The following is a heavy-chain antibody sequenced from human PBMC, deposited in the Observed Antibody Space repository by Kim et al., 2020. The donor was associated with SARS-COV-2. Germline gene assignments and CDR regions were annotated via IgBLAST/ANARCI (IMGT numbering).Heavy chain of an antibody. CDR1: GGSISSSNW. CDR3: ARDLGAVAGGEFDY. V-gene: IGHV4-4*02. CDR2: IYHSGST. Sequence: SETLSLTCAVSGGSISSSNWWSWVRQPPGKGLEWIGEIYHSGSTNYNPSLKSRVTISVDKSKNQFSLKLSSVTAADTAVYYCARDLGAVAGGEFDYWGQGTLVTVSS. D-gene: IGHD3-16*01. J-gene: IGHJ4*02.